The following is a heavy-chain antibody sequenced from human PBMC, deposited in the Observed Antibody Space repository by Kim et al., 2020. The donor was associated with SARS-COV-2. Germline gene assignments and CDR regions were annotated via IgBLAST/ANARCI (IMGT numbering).Heavy chain of an antibody. Sequence: GGSLRLSCAASGFTFRDWYMSWIRQAPGKGLEWVSYIDRRGTYTYYADSVKGRFTISRDNAKKSLYLQMNSLRAEDTALYYCARIDTSGWYYFDFGGQG. CDR1: GFTFRDWY. CDR3: ARIDTSGWYYFDF. D-gene: IGHD6-19*01. V-gene: IGHV3-11*03. J-gene: IGHJ4*02. CDR2: IDRRGTYT.